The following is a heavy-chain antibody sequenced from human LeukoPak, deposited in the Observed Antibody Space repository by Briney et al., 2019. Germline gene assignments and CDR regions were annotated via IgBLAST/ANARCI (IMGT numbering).Heavy chain of an antibody. Sequence: GESLKISCKGSGYSFTSYWIGWVRRMPGKGLEWMGIIYPGDSDTRYSPSFQGQVTISADKSISTAYLQWGSLKASDTAMYYCARRDYDILTGYYNYFDYWGQGTLVTVSS. V-gene: IGHV5-51*01. D-gene: IGHD3-9*01. CDR1: GYSFTSYW. J-gene: IGHJ4*02. CDR2: IYPGDSDT. CDR3: ARRDYDILTGYYNYFDY.